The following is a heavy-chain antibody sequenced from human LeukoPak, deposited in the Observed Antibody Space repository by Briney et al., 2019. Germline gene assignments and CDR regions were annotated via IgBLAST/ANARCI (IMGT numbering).Heavy chain of an antibody. CDR1: GITFSYYA. D-gene: IGHD4-17*01. Sequence: GGSLRLSCAASGITFSYYAISWGRQAPGKGLEWVSAISGSGGSTYYADSVKGRFTISRDNSKNTLYLQMNSLRAEDTAVYYCAKDPTPYGDHPFDYWGQGTLVTVSS. J-gene: IGHJ4*02. CDR3: AKDPTPYGDHPFDY. CDR2: ISGSGGST. V-gene: IGHV3-23*01.